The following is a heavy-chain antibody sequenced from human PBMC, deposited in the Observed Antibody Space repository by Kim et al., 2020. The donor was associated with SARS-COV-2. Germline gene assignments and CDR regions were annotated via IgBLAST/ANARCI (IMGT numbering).Heavy chain of an antibody. J-gene: IGHJ3*02. CDR3: ARDHRFGRGGYETDI. CDR2: IWYDGSNK. CDR1: GFTFSSYG. V-gene: IGHV3-33*01. Sequence: GGSLRLSCAASGFTFSSYGMHWVRQAPGKGLEWVAVIWYDGSNKYYADSVKGRFTISRDNSKNTLYLQMNSLRAEDTAVYYCARDHRFGRGGYETDIWGQGTMVTVSS. D-gene: IGHD5-12*01.